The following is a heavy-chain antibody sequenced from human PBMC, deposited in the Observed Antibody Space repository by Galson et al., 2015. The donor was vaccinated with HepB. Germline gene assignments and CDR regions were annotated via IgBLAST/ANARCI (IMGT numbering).Heavy chain of an antibody. J-gene: IGHJ3*02. Sequence: SVKVSCKASGYTFTIHDINWVRQATGQGLESVGWMNPHSGNTAYEQKFQGRVTMTSNNSISTAYMELSSLRSEDTAVYYCARWQADAFDIWGQGTMVTVSS. CDR3: ARWQADAFDI. CDR1: GYTFTIHD. V-gene: IGHV1-8*01. CDR2: MNPHSGNT.